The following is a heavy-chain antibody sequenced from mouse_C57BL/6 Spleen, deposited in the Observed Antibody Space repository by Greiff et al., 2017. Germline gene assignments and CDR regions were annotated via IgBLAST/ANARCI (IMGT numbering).Heavy chain of an antibody. CDR1: GFSLTSYG. CDR2: IWRGGST. Sequence: QVQLQQSGPGLVQPSQSLSITCTVSGFSLTSYGVHWVRQSPGKGLEWLGVIWRGGSTDYNAAFMSRLSITKDNSKSQVFFKMNSLQADDTAIYYCAKGGQLGREAMDYWGQGTSVTVSS. CDR3: AKGGQLGREAMDY. V-gene: IGHV2-5*01. J-gene: IGHJ4*01. D-gene: IGHD4-1*02.